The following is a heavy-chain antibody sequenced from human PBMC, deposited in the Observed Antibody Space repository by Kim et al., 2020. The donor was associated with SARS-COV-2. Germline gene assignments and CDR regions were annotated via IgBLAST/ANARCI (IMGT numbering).Heavy chain of an antibody. CDR1: GFTFSDHA. D-gene: IGHD2-2*01. J-gene: IGHJ5*01. V-gene: IGHV3-64*02. Sequence: GGSLRLSCAASGFTFSDHAMHWIRQAPGKGLDFVSVINSRGDRTYYADSVKGRFTISRDNSKNMLYLQMGSLRTDDTAVYFCARVFTSYLDS. CDR3: ARVFTSYLDS. CDR2: INSRGDRT.